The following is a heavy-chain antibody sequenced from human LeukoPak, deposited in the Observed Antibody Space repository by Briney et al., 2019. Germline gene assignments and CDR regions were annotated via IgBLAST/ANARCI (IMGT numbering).Heavy chain of an antibody. CDR2: ISWNSGSI. D-gene: IGHD2-2*01. Sequence: GGSLRLSCAASGFTFDDYAMHWVRQAPGKGLEWVSGISWNSGSIGYADPVKGRFTISRDNAKNSLYLQMNSLRAEDTALYYCAKGGTGVVPAATPFDYWGQGTLVTVSS. J-gene: IGHJ4*02. CDR1: GFTFDDYA. CDR3: AKGGTGVVPAATPFDY. V-gene: IGHV3-9*01.